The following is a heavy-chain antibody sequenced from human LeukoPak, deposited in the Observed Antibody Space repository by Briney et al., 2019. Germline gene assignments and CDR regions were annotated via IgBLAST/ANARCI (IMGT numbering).Heavy chain of an antibody. Sequence: SVKVSCKASGGTFSSYAISWVRQAPGQGLEWMGGIIPIFGTANYAQKFQGRVTMTEDTSTDTAYMELSSLRSEDTAVYYCATRYSSDYWGQGTLVTVSS. J-gene: IGHJ4*02. CDR2: IIPIFGTA. V-gene: IGHV1-69*06. CDR3: ATRYSSDY. D-gene: IGHD6-13*01. CDR1: GGTFSSYA.